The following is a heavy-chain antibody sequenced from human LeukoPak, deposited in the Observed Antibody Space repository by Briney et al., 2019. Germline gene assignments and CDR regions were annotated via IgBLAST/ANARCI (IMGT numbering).Heavy chain of an antibody. CDR2: ISAYNGNT. V-gene: IGHV1-18*01. D-gene: IGHD6-19*01. Sequence: ASVKVSCKASGYTFTSYGISWVRQAPGQGLEWMGWISAYNGNTNYAQKLQGRVTMTTDTSTSTAYMELKSLRSDDTAVYYCARGPHSSGWNYYYYGMDVWGQGTTVTVSS. CDR1: GYTFTSYG. CDR3: ARGPHSSGWNYYYYGMDV. J-gene: IGHJ6*02.